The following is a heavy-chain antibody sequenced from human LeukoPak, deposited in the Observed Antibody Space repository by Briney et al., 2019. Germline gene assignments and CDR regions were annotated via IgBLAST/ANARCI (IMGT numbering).Heavy chain of an antibody. CDR3: ARRGYYYDSSGNNWFDP. Sequence: SETLSLTCAVSGYSISSGYYWGWIRQPPGKGLEWIGSIYHRGSTYYNPRHKSRVTISVDTSKNQFSLKLSSVTAADTAVYYCARRGYYYDSSGNNWFDPWGQGTLVTVSS. V-gene: IGHV4-38-2*01. J-gene: IGHJ5*02. CDR1: GYSISSGYY. D-gene: IGHD3-22*01. CDR2: IYHRGST.